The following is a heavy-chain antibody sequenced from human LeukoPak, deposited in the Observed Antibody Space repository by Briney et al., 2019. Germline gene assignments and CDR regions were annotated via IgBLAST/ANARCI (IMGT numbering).Heavy chain of an antibody. J-gene: IGHJ3*01. CDR3: ARRNGDLRAFDL. CDR2: IYYSGST. Sequence: SESLSPTCIVSGGSISRSSHYWGWIRQPPGKGLEWIGSIYYSGSTYYNPSLKSRVTISVDTSKNQFSLKLSSVTAADTAVYYCARRNGDLRAFDLWGQGTVVTVSS. CDR1: GGSISRSSHY. D-gene: IGHD4-17*01. V-gene: IGHV4-39*01.